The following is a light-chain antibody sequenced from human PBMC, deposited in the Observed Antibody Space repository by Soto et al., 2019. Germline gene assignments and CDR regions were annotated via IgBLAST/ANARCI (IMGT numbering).Light chain of an antibody. Sequence: DIQMTQSPSSLSASVGDRVTITCRASQSISSFLNWYQQKPEKAPKLLMYEASSLQSGVPSRFSCSGSGTDFTLTISSLQPEDFATYYCQQSYSTPLFTFGPGTKVDIK. J-gene: IGKJ3*01. CDR2: EAS. CDR3: QQSYSTPLFT. V-gene: IGKV1-39*01. CDR1: QSISSF.